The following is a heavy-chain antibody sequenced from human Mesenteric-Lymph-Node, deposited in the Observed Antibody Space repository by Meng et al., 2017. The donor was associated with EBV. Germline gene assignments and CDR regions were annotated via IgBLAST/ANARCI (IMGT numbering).Heavy chain of an antibody. D-gene: IGHD2-2*02. CDR1: DDSIIGSTW. Sequence: EPGPGLVKPSVTLSLTFAVSDDSIIGSTWWSWLRSPPGKVLEWIGEIDHSGSNNYNPSLKSRVTMAVDTSKNQFSLKLASVTAADTAVYYCARVDYTKSLPFDYWGRGTLVTVSS. J-gene: IGHJ4*02. CDR3: ARVDYTKSLPFDY. CDR2: IDHSGSN. V-gene: IGHV4-4*02.